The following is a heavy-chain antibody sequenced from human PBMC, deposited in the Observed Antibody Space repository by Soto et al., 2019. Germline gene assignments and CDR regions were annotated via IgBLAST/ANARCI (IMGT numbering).Heavy chain of an antibody. Sequence: SETLSLTCTVSGGSISPYYWSWIRQPPGKGLEWIGYIYSFGSTNYNASLESRVSMSVDTSKNQVSLKLMSVTAADTAVYFCARHRSTVSLLDYWGLGTLVTVSS. CDR3: ARHRSTVSLLDY. CDR2: IYSFGST. D-gene: IGHD2-2*01. V-gene: IGHV4-59*08. J-gene: IGHJ4*02. CDR1: GGSISPYY.